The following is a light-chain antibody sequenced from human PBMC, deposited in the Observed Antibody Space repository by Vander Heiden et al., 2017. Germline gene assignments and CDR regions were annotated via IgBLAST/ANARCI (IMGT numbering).Light chain of an antibody. V-gene: IGKV1-39*01. CDR3: QQSYSTPFT. CDR1: QSISSY. Sequence: DIQMPQSPSSLSASVGDRVTITCRASQSISSYLNWYQQKPGKAPNLLIYAASSLQSGVPSRFSGSGSGTDFTLTISSLQPEDFATYYCQQSYSTPFTFGPGTKVHIK. CDR2: AAS. J-gene: IGKJ3*01.